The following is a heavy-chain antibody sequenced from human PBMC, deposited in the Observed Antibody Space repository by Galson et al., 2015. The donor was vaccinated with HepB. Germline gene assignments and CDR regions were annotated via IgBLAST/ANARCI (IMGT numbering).Heavy chain of an antibody. CDR1: GFTFSTYN. CDR3: ARDWAGGAVAAYFDY. Sequence: SLRLSCAASGFTFSTYNMNWVRQAPGKGLEWVSSISSSSSYIYYADSLKGRFTISRDNAKNSLYLQMNSLRAEDTAVYYCARDWAGGAVAAYFDYWGQGIPVAVSS. D-gene: IGHD6-19*01. V-gene: IGHV3-21*01. J-gene: IGHJ4*02. CDR2: ISSSSSYI.